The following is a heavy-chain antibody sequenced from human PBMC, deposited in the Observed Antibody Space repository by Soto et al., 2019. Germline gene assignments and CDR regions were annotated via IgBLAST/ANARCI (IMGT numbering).Heavy chain of an antibody. V-gene: IGHV3-23*01. CDR2: ISGSGGST. J-gene: IGHJ6*02. D-gene: IGHD5-18*01. Sequence: PGGSLRLSCAASGFTFSSYGMSWVRQAPGKGLEWVSAISGSGGSTYYADSVKGRFTISRDNSKNTLYLQMNSLRAEDTAVYYCAKDLMNTDTASLYYGMDVWGQGTTVTVSS. CDR3: AKDLMNTDTASLYYGMDV. CDR1: GFTFSSYG.